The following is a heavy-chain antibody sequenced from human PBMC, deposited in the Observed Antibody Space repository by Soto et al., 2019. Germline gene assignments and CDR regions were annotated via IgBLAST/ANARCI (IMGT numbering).Heavy chain of an antibody. CDR1: GGSISSYY. D-gene: IGHD1-26*01. CDR3: ARRWGRTFDY. Sequence: SETLSLTCTFSGGSISSYYWSLIRQPPGKGLEWIGYIHYSGSTNYNPSLKSRVTISVDTSKNQFSLKLSSVTAADTAVYYCARRWGRTFDYWGQGTLVTVSS. J-gene: IGHJ4*02. CDR2: IHYSGST. V-gene: IGHV4-59*08.